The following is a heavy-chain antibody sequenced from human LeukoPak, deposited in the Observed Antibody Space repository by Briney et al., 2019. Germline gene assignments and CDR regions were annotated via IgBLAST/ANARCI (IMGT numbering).Heavy chain of an antibody. Sequence: GGSLRLSCAASGFTFNNYDMQWVRQAPGKGLEWVTFIRSDGSNKYYADSVKGRFTISRDNSKNTLYLQMNSLRAEDTAVYYCTRAGGLVRGVHYYYYMDVWGKGTTVTISS. CDR2: IRSDGSNK. CDR1: GFTFNNYD. V-gene: IGHV3-30*02. J-gene: IGHJ6*03. CDR3: TRAGGLVRGVHYYYYMDV. D-gene: IGHD3-10*01.